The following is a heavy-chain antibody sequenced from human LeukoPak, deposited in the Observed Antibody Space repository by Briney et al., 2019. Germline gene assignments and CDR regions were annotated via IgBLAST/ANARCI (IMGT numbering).Heavy chain of an antibody. CDR1: GGSISSYY. CDR2: SYQRGST. D-gene: IGHD1-1*01. V-gene: IGHV4-59*01. CDR3: ARDRELGY. J-gene: IGHJ4*02. Sequence: SETLSLTCTVSGGSISSYYWSWIRQPPGKGLEWIGWSYQRGSTSYNPSLKSRVAISVDTSKNQFSLKLISVTAADTAVYYCARDRELGYWGQGTLVTVSS.